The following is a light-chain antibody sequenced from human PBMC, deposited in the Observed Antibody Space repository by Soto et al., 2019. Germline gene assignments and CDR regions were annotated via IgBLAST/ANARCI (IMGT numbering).Light chain of an antibody. Sequence: EIVMTQSPATLSVSPGERATLSCRASQSVSNNLAWYQQKPGQAPRLLIYGASTRATGIPARFSGSGSGTDFTLTISSLQSEDFAVYYCQQYSTWSPLTFGGGTKVETK. CDR3: QQYSTWSPLT. V-gene: IGKV3-15*01. J-gene: IGKJ4*01. CDR2: GAS. CDR1: QSVSNN.